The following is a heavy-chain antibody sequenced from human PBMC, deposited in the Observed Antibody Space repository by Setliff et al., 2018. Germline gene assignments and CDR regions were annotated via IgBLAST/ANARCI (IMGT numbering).Heavy chain of an antibody. J-gene: IGHJ4*01. CDR3: ARGLVDERTAYPYAEYFQY. D-gene: IGHD3-16*01. Sequence: SSETLSLTCGVYGESISDSYWSWIRQPPGRALEWIGEALQGGSTNYNPSLRGRVIIPLDTSKRQFALRINSVTAADTCVYYCARGLVDERTAYPYAEYFQYWGDGTLVTVSS. CDR1: GESISDSY. CDR2: ALQGGST. V-gene: IGHV4-34*01.